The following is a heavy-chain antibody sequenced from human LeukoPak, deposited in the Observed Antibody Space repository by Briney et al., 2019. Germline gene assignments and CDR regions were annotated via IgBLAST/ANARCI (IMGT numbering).Heavy chain of an antibody. CDR3: ARGLVGATGSDAFGI. CDR2: ISSGSSYI. CDR1: GFTFSTYS. J-gene: IGHJ3*02. Sequence: GGSLRLSCAASGFTFSTYSMNWVRQAPGKGLEWVSSISSGSSYIYYADSVKGRFTISRDNAKNSLYLQMNSLRAEDTAVYYCARGLVGATGSDAFGIWGQGTMVTVSS. D-gene: IGHD1-26*01. V-gene: IGHV3-21*01.